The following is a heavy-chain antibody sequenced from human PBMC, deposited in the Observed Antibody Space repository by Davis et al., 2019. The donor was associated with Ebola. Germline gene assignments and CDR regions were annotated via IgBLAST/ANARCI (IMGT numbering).Heavy chain of an antibody. J-gene: IGHJ6*02. V-gene: IGHV4-34*01. D-gene: IGHD3-10*01. CDR1: GGSFSGYY. CDR2: INYSGST. CDR3: ARGGGFGGYGMDV. Sequence: MPGGSLRLSCAVYGGSFSGYYWTWIRQPPGKGPEWIGEINYSGSTNYNPSLKSRVTISVDTSKNQFSLKLSSVTAADTAVYYCARGGGFGGYGMDVWGQGTTVTVSS.